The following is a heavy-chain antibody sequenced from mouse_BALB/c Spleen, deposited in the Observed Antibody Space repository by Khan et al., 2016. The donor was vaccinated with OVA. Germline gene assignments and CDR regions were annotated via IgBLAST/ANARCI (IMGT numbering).Heavy chain of an antibody. CDR1: GYTFTNYV. Sequence: QVQLKQSGPELKKPGETVKISCKASGYTFTNYVMNWVKQSPGKGLKWMGWINTYTGEPTYDDDFKGRFAFSLETSASTAFLQINSLKNEDTATKFCDRYHGGYWGQGTTLTVSS. CDR2: INTYTGEP. D-gene: IGHD2-14*01. CDR3: DRYHGGY. J-gene: IGHJ2*01. V-gene: IGHV9-3-1*01.